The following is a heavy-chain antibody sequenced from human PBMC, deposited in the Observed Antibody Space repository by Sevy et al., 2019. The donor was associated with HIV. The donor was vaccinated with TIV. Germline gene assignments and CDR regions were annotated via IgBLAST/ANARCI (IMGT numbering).Heavy chain of an antibody. CDR2: ISSSSTYT. V-gene: IGHV3-21*06. Sequence: GGSLRLSCAASGFTFRTYSMNWVRQAPGKGLDWVSSISSSSTYTYYPDSVKGRFTISRDNAKNSVYLQMDSLRAEDTAVYYCANMDLVQGAFDIWGQGTMVTVSS. CDR1: GFTFRTYS. CDR3: ANMDLVQGAFDI. J-gene: IGHJ3*02. D-gene: IGHD2-2*03.